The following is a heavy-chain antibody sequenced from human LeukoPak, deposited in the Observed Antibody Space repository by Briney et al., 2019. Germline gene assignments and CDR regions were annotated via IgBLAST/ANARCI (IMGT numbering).Heavy chain of an antibody. D-gene: IGHD5-12*01. J-gene: IGHJ4*02. Sequence: GGSLRLSCAASGFNFSSVWMSWVRQAPGKWLQWVANIKQDGSDKYYVDSVKGRFTISRDNAKNSLYLEMNSLRAEDAAVYYCARDATVAYDSGYGHFDYWGQGILVAVSS. CDR3: ARDATVAYDSGYGHFDY. CDR2: IKQDGSDK. V-gene: IGHV3-7*01. CDR1: GFNFSSVW.